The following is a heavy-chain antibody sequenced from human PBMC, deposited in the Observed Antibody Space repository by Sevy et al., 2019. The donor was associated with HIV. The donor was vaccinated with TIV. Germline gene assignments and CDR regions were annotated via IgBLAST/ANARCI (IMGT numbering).Heavy chain of an antibody. CDR2: ISYDGSSK. Sequence: GGSLRLSCAASGFTFTSFSMHWVRQAPGKGLEWVATISYDGSSKYYADSVKGRFTISRDNSKNYLYLQMNSLRAEDKAVYCCALERLSSNVAEYFQNWGQGTLVTVSS. V-gene: IGHV3-30-3*01. CDR1: GFTFTSFS. D-gene: IGHD1-1*01. J-gene: IGHJ1*01. CDR3: ALERLSSNVAEYFQN.